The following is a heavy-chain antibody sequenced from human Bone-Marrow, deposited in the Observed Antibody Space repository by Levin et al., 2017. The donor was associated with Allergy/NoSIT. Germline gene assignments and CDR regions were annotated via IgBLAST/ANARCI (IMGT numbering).Heavy chain of an antibody. CDR1: GYTFTDYY. V-gene: IGHV1-2*02. Sequence: GGSLRLSCKTSGYTFTDYYIHWVRQAPGQGLEWVALISSNNGATSSAQNLNHRVTVTRDTSINTVYMELRSLTSEDTAIYYCAREVYDSGSHSRAFDFWGQGTVVTVSS. CDR3: AREVYDSGSHSRAFDF. J-gene: IGHJ4*02. CDR2: ISSNNGAT. D-gene: IGHD3-10*01.